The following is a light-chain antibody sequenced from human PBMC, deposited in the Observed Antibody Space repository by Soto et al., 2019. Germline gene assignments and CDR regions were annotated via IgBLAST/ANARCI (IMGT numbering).Light chain of an antibody. J-gene: IGKJ1*01. Sequence: ETVLTQSPCTLSLSPGERATLSCRASQSVGGSFLAWYQQRPGQAPRLLIYHTSYRATGIPDRFSGSGSGTEFTLTISSLQSEDFAVYYCQQYNNWTPWTFGQGTKVDIK. CDR2: HTS. CDR1: QSVGGSF. V-gene: IGKV3-20*01. CDR3: QQYNNWTPWT.